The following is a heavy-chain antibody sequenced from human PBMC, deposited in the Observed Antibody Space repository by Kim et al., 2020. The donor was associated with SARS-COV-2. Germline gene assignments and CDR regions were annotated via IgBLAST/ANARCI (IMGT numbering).Heavy chain of an antibody. V-gene: IGHV1-69*06. CDR3: ATAVAGTYFDY. Sequence: SVNVSCKASGGTFSSYAISWVRQAPGQGLEWMGGIIPIFGTANYGQKFQGRVTNTADKSTSTAYMELSSLRSEDTAVYYCATAVAGTYFDYWGQGTLVT. CDR2: IIPIFGTA. CDR1: GGTFSSYA. D-gene: IGHD6-19*01. J-gene: IGHJ4*02.